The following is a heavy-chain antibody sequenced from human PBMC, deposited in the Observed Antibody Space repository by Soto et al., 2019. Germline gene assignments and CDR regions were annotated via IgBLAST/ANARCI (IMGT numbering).Heavy chain of an antibody. CDR3: AKDISGYDSRYYYYGMDV. CDR2: ISWDGGST. V-gene: IGHV3-43*01. D-gene: IGHD5-12*01. J-gene: IGHJ6*02. CDR1: GFTFDDYT. Sequence: GGSLRLSCAASGFTFDDYTMHWVRQAPGKGLEWVSLISWDGGSTYYADSVKGRFTISRDNSKNSLYLQMNSLRTEDTALYYCAKDISGYDSRYYYYGMDVWGQGTTVTVSS.